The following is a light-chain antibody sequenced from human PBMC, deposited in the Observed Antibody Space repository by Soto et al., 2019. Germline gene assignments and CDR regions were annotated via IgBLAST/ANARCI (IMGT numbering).Light chain of an antibody. Sequence: EIVMTQSPATLSVSPGERATLSCRASQSVSSNLAWYQQKPGQAPRLLIYGASTRATGIPARFSGSGSGTEFTLNIRSLQSEDFAVYYCQQRTNWPPYSFGPGTKVDIK. CDR1: QSVSSN. J-gene: IGKJ2*03. CDR3: QQRTNWPPYS. V-gene: IGKV3-15*01. CDR2: GAS.